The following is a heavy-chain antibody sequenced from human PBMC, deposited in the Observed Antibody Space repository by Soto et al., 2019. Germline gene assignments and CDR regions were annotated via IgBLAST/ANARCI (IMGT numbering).Heavy chain of an antibody. CDR1: GFTFSSFW. CDR3: ARGGVPAAMSY. V-gene: IGHV3-74*01. J-gene: IGHJ4*02. Sequence: EVQLVESGGGLVQPGGSLRVSYAASGFTFSSFWMHWVRQAPGEGLVWVSRINSDGSNTNYADSVKGRFTISRDNAKNTLYLQMNSLRAEDTAVYYCARGGVPAAMSYWGQGTLVTVSS. D-gene: IGHD2-2*01. CDR2: INSDGSNT.